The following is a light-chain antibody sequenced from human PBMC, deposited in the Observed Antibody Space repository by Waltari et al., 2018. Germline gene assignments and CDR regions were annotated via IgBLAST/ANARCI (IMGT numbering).Light chain of an antibody. CDR3: QQYYSTLPYT. CDR1: QSVLYSSNNTNY. V-gene: IGKV4-1*01. J-gene: IGKJ2*01. Sequence: DIVMTQSPDSLAVPLGERPTINFKSSQSVLYSSNNTNYLAWYQQKPGQPPKLLIYWASTRESGVPDRFSGSGSGTDFTLTISSLQAEDVAVYYCQQYYSTLPYTFGQGTKLEIK. CDR2: WAS.